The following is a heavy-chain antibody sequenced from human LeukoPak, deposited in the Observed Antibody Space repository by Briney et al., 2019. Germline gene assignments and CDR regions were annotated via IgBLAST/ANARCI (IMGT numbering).Heavy chain of an antibody. J-gene: IGHJ5*02. CDR2: IKQDGSEK. V-gene: IGHV3-7*01. D-gene: IGHD1-7*01. Sequence: PGGSLRLSCAASGFTFSSYWMSWVRQAPGKGLEWVANIKQDGSEKYYVDSVKGRFTISRDNAKNSLYLQMNSLRAEDTAVYYCARVLPRITGTTEGPVWFDPWGQGTLVTVSS. CDR3: ARVLPRITGTTEGPVWFDP. CDR1: GFTFSSYW.